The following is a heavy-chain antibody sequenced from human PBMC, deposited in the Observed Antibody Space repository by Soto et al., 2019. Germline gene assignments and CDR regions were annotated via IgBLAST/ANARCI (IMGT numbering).Heavy chain of an antibody. Sequence: GGSLRLSCAASGFTFDDYAMHWVRQAPGKGLEWVSGISWNSGSIGYAESVKGRFTISRDNAKNSLYLQMNSLRAEDTALYYCAKDIGPSPEVTTFDYWGQGTLVTVSS. D-gene: IGHD4-17*01. CDR3: AKDIGPSPEVTTFDY. V-gene: IGHV3-9*01. CDR1: GFTFDDYA. J-gene: IGHJ4*02. CDR2: ISWNSGSI.